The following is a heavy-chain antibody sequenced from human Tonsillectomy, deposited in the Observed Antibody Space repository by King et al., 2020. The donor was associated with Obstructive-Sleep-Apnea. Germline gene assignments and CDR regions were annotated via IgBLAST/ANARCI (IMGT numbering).Heavy chain of an antibody. CDR1: GGSISSSTYY. Sequence: QLQESGPGRVKPSETLSLTCTVSGGSISSSTYYWVWIHQPPGKGREWVGSIFYSGSTYYNPSLKSRVTISVDTSKNQFSLRLSTVTAADTAVYYCARAVRTPGGDGDLDYFDYWGQGTLVTVSS. V-gene: IGHV4-39*07. J-gene: IGHJ4*02. CDR3: ARAVRTPGGDGDLDYFDY. CDR2: IFYSGST. D-gene: IGHD4-17*01.